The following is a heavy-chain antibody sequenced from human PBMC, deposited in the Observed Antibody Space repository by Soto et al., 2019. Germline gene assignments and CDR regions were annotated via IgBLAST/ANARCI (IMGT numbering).Heavy chain of an antibody. V-gene: IGHV1-69*01. CDR2: IIPIFGTA. CDR3: ASGTIFGATRGWFDP. J-gene: IGHJ5*02. D-gene: IGHD3-3*01. CDR1: EDTFSSYA. Sequence: QVQMVQSGAEVKKPGSWVKVSCKASEDTFSSYAISWVRQAPGQGLEWMGGIIPIFGTANYAQKFQGRVTITADQSTSTAYMELSSLRSEDTAVYYCASGTIFGATRGWFDPWGQGTLVTDSS.